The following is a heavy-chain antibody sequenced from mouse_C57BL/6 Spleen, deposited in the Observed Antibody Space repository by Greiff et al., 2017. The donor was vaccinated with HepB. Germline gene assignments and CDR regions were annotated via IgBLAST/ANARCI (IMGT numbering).Heavy chain of an antibody. CDR2: IYPGDGDT. Sequence: VHLVESGAELVKPGASVKISCKASGYAFSSYWMNWVKQRPGKGLEWIGQIYPGDGDTNYNGKFKGKATLTADKSSSTAYMQLSSLTSEDSAVYFCARRDSNYLDYWGQGTTLTVSS. CDR1: GYAFSSYW. D-gene: IGHD2-5*01. CDR3: ARRDSNYLDY. J-gene: IGHJ2*01. V-gene: IGHV1-80*01.